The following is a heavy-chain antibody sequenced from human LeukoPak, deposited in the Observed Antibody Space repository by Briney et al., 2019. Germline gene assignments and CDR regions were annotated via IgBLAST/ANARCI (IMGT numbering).Heavy chain of an antibody. D-gene: IGHD2-2*02. CDR3: ARHMGLYTLGIDY. Sequence: PSETLSLTCAVYGGSFSGYYWSWIRQPPGKGLEWIGEINHSGSTNYNPSLKSRVTISVDTSKNQFSLKLSSVTAADTAVYYCARHMGLYTLGIDYWGQGTLVTVSS. J-gene: IGHJ4*02. CDR2: INHSGST. V-gene: IGHV4-34*01. CDR1: GGSFSGYY.